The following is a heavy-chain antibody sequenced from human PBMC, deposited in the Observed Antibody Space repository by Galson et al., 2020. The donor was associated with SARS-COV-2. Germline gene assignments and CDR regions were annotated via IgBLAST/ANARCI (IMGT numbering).Heavy chain of an antibody. V-gene: IGHV4-34*01. Sequence: SETLSLTCAVYGGSFSGYYWSWIRQPPGKGLEWIGEINHSGSTNYNPSLKSRVTISVDTSKNQFSLKLSSVTAADTAVYYCARWPASGYYFSGFDYWGQGTLVTVSS. CDR2: INHSGST. J-gene: IGHJ4*02. CDR3: ARWPASGYYFSGFDY. CDR1: GGSFSGYY. D-gene: IGHD3-22*01.